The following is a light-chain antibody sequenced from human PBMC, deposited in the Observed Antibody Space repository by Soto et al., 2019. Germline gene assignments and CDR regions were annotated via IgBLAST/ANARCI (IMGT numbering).Light chain of an antibody. J-gene: IGKJ3*01. Sequence: EIVLTQSPGTLSLSPGEIATLSCRASQSVSSSYLAGYQQKPGQAPRLLIYGASSRATGIPDRFSGSGSGTDLTLTISSLEPEDFAVYYCQQYGSSPLTFGPGTKVDIK. CDR1: QSVSSSY. CDR2: GAS. V-gene: IGKV3-20*01. CDR3: QQYGSSPLT.